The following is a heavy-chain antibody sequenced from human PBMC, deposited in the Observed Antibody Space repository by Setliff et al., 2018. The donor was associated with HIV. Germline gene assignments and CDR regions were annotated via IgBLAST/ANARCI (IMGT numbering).Heavy chain of an antibody. CDR2: ISSTSSYI. J-gene: IGHJ4*02. CDR3: AREVVGATERYYFDY. CDR1: GFTFSSYS. D-gene: IGHD1-26*01. V-gene: IGHV3-21*04. Sequence: PGGSLRLSCAASGFTFSSYSMNWVRQAPGKGLEWVSSISSTSSYINYADSVKGRFTISRDNAKNSLYLQMNSLRAEDTAVYYCAREVVGATERYYFDYWGQGTLVTVSS.